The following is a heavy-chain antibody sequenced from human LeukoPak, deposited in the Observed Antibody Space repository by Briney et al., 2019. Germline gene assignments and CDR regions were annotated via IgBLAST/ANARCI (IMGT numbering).Heavy chain of an antibody. D-gene: IGHD6-6*01. CDR2: INPNSGGSGGT. J-gene: IGHJ6*03. CDR1: GYTFTSYD. V-gene: IGHV1-2*02. CDR3: ARGSSSSLLAYYYYFMDV. Sequence: WASVKVSCKASGYTFTSYDINWVRQAPGQGLEWMGWINPNSGGSGGTNYAQKFQGRVTMTRDTSISTAYMELSRLRSDDTAVYYCARGSSSSLLAYYYYFMDVWGKGTTVTVSS.